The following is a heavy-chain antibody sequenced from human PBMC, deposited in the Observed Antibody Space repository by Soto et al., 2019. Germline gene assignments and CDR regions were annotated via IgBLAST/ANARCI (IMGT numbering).Heavy chain of an antibody. CDR2: IIPVFQTA. J-gene: IGHJ4*02. Sequence: SVQVSGEASGSIFNSYPISWVREVPGQGLEWMGGIIPVFQTAYYTQRFQGRVTITADESTNTAYMELSSLRSEDTAIYYCARGGSGYTWFNEFWGQGTLVTVPS. D-gene: IGHD3-22*01. V-gene: IGHV1-69*01. CDR3: ARGGSGYTWFNEF. CDR1: GSIFNSYP.